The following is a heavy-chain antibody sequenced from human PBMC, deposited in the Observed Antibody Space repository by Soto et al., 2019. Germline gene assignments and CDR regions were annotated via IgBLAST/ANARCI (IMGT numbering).Heavy chain of an antibody. CDR3: ARGGVDVVATSAFHY. J-gene: IGHJ4*01. CDR2: INPILGVP. CDR1: GATYSNSA. Sequence: ASVKVSCKASGATYSNSAISWVRQAPGQGLEWMGGINPILGVPDYAHKFQGRVTITADESTNTVYMDLGSLRSEDTALYFCARGGVDVVATSAFHYWGQ. D-gene: IGHD5-12*01. V-gene: IGHV1-69*10.